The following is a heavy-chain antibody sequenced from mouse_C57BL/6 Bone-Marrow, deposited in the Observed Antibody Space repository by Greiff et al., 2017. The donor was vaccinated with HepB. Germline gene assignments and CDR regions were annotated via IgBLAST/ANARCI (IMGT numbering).Heavy chain of an antibody. CDR2: IWTGGGT. D-gene: IGHD2-12*01. CDR3: ARKRGYYIPYFDY. V-gene: IGHV2-9-1*01. Sequence: VQRVESGPGLVAPSQSLSITCTVSGFSLTSYAISWVRQPPGKGLEWLGVIWTGGGTNYNSALKSRISISKDNSKSQVFLKMHSLQTDDTARYYCARKRGYYIPYFDYWGQGTTLTVSS. J-gene: IGHJ2*01. CDR1: GFSLTSYA.